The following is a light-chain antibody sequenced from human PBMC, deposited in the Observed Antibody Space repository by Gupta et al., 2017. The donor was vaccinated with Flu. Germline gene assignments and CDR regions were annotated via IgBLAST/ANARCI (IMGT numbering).Light chain of an antibody. CDR2: ANN. V-gene: IGLV1-51*02. Sequence: QSGLPPPPPVAAAPAQRVTLPSSGTSADIENNFVSWYRHLPGTAPRLVIYANNKRPSGIPDRFSGSKSGTSATLDITGRQTGDEADYYCGTWHSSLRGWVFGGGTRVIVL. J-gene: IGLJ3*02. CDR1: SADIENNF. CDR3: GTWHSSLRGWV.